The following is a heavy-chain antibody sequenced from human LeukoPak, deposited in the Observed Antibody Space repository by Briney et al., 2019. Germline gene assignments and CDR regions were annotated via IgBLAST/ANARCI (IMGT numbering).Heavy chain of an antibody. CDR2: IWNDGSNK. CDR3: ARDPYGMDV. V-gene: IGHV3-33*01. J-gene: IGHJ6*02. CDR1: GFTFSSYG. Sequence: GGSLRLSCAASGFTFSSYGMHWVRQAPGKGLGWVAVIWNDGSNKYDADSVKGRFTISRDNSKNTLYLQMNSLRVEDTAVYYCARDPYGMDVWGQGTTVTVSS.